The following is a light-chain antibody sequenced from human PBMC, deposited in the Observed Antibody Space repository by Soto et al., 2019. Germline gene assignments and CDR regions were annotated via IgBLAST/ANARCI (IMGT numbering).Light chain of an antibody. J-gene: IGLJ1*01. CDR2: EDN. CDR3: CSYAGSNTYV. V-gene: IGLV2-23*01. Sequence: QSALTQPASVSGSPGQSITISCTGTRSDIGSFDLVSWYQQHPGKAPRLMIYEDNKRPSGVSNRFSGSKSANTASLTISGLQADDESDYYCCSYAGSNTYVFGTGTKVTVL. CDR1: RSDIGSFDL.